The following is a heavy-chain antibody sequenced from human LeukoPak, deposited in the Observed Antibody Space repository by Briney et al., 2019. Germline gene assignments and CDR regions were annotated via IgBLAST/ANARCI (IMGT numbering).Heavy chain of an antibody. CDR1: GFTFNYYG. D-gene: IGHD2-2*01. CDR3: ARQADARVAGIDY. J-gene: IGHJ4*02. CDR2: ISTDGRNE. V-gene: IGHV3-30*03. Sequence: SGGSLRLSCVASGFTFNYYGMNWVRQAPGKGLEGVATISTDGRNEHYAETVKGRFTISRDNPKNTLYLQVNSLRDDDTAVYYCARQADARVAGIDYCGQGTLVTVSS.